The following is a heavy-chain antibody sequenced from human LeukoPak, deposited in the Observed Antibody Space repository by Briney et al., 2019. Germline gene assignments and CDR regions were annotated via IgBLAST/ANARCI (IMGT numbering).Heavy chain of an antibody. V-gene: IGHV3-23*01. CDR1: GFTFSDYA. J-gene: IGHJ4*02. CDR3: AKQGALATTVIVSPWYFDY. D-gene: IGHD3-16*02. CDR2: IRCSGNVT. Sequence: GGSLRLSCVASGFTFSDYAISWVRQAPGKGLQWVTSIRCSGNVTYYDDSVRGRVTTSRDNSKNTLYLHLNSLRADDTAVYFCAKQGALATTVIVSPWYFDYWGQGTPVTVSS.